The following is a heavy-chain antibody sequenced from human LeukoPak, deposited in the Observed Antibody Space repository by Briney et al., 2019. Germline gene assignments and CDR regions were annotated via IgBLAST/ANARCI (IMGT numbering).Heavy chain of an antibody. J-gene: IGHJ4*02. Sequence: GASVKVSCKASGYTFTTYSVNWVRQAPGQGLEWMGWISGYSGNTNYAQKLQGRVTMTTDTSTSTACMELRSLRSDDTAIYYCARGYSSGRDYYFDYWGQGTLVTVSS. CDR1: GYTFTTYS. D-gene: IGHD6-19*01. CDR3: ARGYSSGRDYYFDY. CDR2: ISGYSGNT. V-gene: IGHV1-18*01.